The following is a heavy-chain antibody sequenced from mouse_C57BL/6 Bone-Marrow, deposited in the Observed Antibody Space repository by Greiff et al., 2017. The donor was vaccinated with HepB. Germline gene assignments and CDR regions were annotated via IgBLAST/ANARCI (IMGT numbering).Heavy chain of an antibody. CDR3: ARRGDCLSPFAY. V-gene: IGHV1-53*01. CDR2: INTSNGGT. D-gene: IGHD2-13*01. CDR1: GYTFTSYW. J-gene: IGHJ3*01. Sequence: QVQLQQPGTELVKPGASVKLSCKASGYTFTSYWMHWVNQRPGQGLEWIGNINTSNGGTNYNEKFKSKATLTVDKSSSTAYMLLSSLTSEDSAVYCCARRGDCLSPFAYWGQGTLVTVSA.